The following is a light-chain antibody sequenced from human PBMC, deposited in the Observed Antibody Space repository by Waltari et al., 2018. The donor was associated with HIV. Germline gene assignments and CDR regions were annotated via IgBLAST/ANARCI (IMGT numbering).Light chain of an antibody. CDR1: SSNIGSKP. V-gene: IGLV1-44*01. J-gene: IGLJ1*01. CDR3: AAWEDSLNGPNYV. CDR2: SNN. Sequence: QSVLTQPPSASGAPGQSVIISCSGSSSNIGSKPVNCSRQLPGTAPKLLIYSNNQRPSGVPDRFSGSKSGTSASLAISGLQSGDEADYYCAAWEDSLNGPNYVFGSGTTVTVL.